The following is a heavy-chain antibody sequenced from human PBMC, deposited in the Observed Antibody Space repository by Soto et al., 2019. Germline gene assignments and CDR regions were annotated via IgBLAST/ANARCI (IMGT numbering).Heavy chain of an antibody. CDR3: ARIGITMVRGVNDYYYYGMDV. CDR1: GGSISSSSYY. V-gene: IGHV4-39*01. CDR2: IYYSGST. Sequence: QLQLQESGPGLVKPSETLSLTCTVSGGSISSSSYYWGWIRQPPGKGLEWIGSIYYSGSTYYNPSLKSRVTIYVDTSKNQFSLKLSSVTAADTAVYYCARIGITMVRGVNDYYYYGMDVWGQGTTVTVSS. J-gene: IGHJ6*02. D-gene: IGHD3-10*01.